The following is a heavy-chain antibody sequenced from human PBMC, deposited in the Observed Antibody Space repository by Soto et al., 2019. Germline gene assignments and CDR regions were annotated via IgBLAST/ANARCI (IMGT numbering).Heavy chain of an antibody. V-gene: IGHV4-38-2*01. Sequence: SETLSLTCAVSGYSITSGHYWGWIRQPPGKGLEWIGTMYHTGSTYYNPSLKSRVTISVDTSKNQFSLKLTSVTAADTAVYFCARGPYSNPFDYWGQGTLVTVPQ. CDR2: MYHTGST. CDR1: GYSITSGHY. J-gene: IGHJ4*02. D-gene: IGHD4-4*01. CDR3: ARGPYSNPFDY.